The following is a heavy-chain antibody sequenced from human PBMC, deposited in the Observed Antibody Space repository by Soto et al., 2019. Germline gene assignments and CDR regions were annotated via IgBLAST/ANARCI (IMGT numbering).Heavy chain of an antibody. CDR1: GYTFTSYD. J-gene: IGHJ4*02. D-gene: IGHD3-16*02. CDR2: MNPNSGNT. V-gene: IGHV1-8*01. CDR3: ARGRGGSDRYRGGDH. Sequence: ASVKVSCKASGYTFTSYDIHWVRQATGQGLEWMGWMNPNSGNTGYAQKFQGRVTMTRDTSISTAYMELRSLRSEDTAVFYCARGRGGSDRYRGGDHWGQGTLVTVSS.